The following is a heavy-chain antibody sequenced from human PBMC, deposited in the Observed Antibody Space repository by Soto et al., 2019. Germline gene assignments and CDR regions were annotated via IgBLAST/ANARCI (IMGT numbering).Heavy chain of an antibody. CDR3: AKSRRRGFGGYDPIKFDY. D-gene: IGHD5-12*01. J-gene: IGHJ4*02. V-gene: IGHV3-23*01. CDR1: GFTFSSYA. CDR2: ISGSGGST. Sequence: GGSLRLSCAASGFTFSSYAMSWVRQAPGKGLEWVSAISGSGGSTYYADSVKGRFTISRDNSKNTLYLQMNSLRAEDTAVYYCAKSRRRGFGGYDPIKFDYWGQGTLVTVSS.